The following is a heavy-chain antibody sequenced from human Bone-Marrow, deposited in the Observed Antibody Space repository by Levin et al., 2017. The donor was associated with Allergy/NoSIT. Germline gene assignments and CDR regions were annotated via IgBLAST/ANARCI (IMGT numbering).Heavy chain of an antibody. J-gene: IGHJ4*02. D-gene: IGHD4-17*01. CDR1: GGSIRSAGYH. Sequence: SQTLSLTCNVSGGSIRSAGYHWTWIRQYPGKGLEWIGYISYRGSTYFNPSLKSRLTMSIDTSEQHFSLNLTSVSAADTAIYYCARLDGYSVDYWGQGALVTVSS. CDR2: ISYRGST. V-gene: IGHV4-31*03. CDR3: ARLDGYSVDY.